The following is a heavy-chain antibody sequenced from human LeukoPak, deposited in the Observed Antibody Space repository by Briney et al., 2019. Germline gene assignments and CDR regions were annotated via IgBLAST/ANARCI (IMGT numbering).Heavy chain of an antibody. CDR2: ISAYNGNT. D-gene: IGHD3-22*01. CDR1: GYTFTSYG. Sequence: ASVKVSCKASGYTFTSYGISWVRQAPGQGLEWMGWISAYNGNTNYAQKLQGRVTMTTDTSTSTAYMELRSLRSDDTAVYYCARSGWWYYDSSGYYYSDYWGQGTLVTVSS. J-gene: IGHJ4*02. V-gene: IGHV1-18*01. CDR3: ARSGWWYYDSSGYYYSDY.